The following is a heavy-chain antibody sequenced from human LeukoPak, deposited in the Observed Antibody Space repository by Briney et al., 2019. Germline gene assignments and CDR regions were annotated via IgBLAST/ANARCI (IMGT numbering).Heavy chain of an antibody. CDR1: GFTSTNYA. J-gene: IGHJ4*02. CDR2: LIGSSGST. Sequence: GGSLRLSCAASGFTSTNYAMNWVRQAPGKGLEWVSVLIGSSGSTDYADSVKGRFTISRDNSKNTLYLQMNSLRAENTAVYYCARTPQKHCSSTTCYPDYWGQGTLVTVSS. D-gene: IGHD2-2*01. V-gene: IGHV3-23*01. CDR3: ARTPQKHCSSTTCYPDY.